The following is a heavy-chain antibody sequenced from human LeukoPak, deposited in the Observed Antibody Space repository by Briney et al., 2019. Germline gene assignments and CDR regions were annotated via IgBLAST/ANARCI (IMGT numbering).Heavy chain of an antibody. D-gene: IGHD3-22*01. CDR1: GYTFSDYY. Sequence: ASVKVSCKTSGYTFSDYYIHWVRQAPGQGLEWMGWINPNTGGTHYAQKFQGRVTMTRDTSITTVYMELSSLGSDDSAVYYCARYFYDSSGSSSDAFGIWGRGTMVTVSS. CDR3: ARYFYDSSGSSSDAFGI. J-gene: IGHJ3*02. CDR2: INPNTGGT. V-gene: IGHV1-2*02.